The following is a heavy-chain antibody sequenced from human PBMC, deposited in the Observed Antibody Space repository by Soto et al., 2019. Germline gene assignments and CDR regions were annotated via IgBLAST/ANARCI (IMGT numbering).Heavy chain of an antibody. CDR1: GGSISSTNW. V-gene: IGHV4-4*02. CDR2: IYHSGST. CDR3: ARKPTVTSAFDV. Sequence: QVQLQESGPGLVKPSGTLSLTCAVSGGSISSTNWWSWVRQPPGKGLEWIGEIYHSGSTNRNPSLKRRVTISIDRSKNQFSLKLSSVTAEDTAVYYCARKPTVTSAFDVWGQGTMVTVSS. D-gene: IGHD4-17*01. J-gene: IGHJ3*01.